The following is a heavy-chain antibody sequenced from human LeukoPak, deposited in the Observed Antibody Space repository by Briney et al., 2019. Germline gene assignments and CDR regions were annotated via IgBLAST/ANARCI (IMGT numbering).Heavy chain of an antibody. CDR1: GGSISSSSYY. CDR2: SYYSGNT. J-gene: IGHJ6*03. V-gene: IGHV4-39*01. Sequence: PSETLSLTCTVSGGSISSSSYYWGWIRQPPGKGLEWIGSSYYSGNTYYNPSHKSRVTISVDTSKNQFSLKLSSVTAAGTAVYYCARHVGYSSSWYPDYYYYYYMDVWGKGTTVTVSS. CDR3: ARHVGYSSSWYPDYYYYYYMDV. D-gene: IGHD6-13*01.